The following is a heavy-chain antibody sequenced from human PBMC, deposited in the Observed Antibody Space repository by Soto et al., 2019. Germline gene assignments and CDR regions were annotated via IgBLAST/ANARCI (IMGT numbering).Heavy chain of an antibody. Sequence: QVQLVESGGGVVQPGRSLRLSCAASGFTFSSYGMQWVRQAPGKGLEWVAVISYDGSNKYYADSVQGRFTISRDNSKNTLYLQMNSLSAEDTAVYYCAKTFPYSSGGTGDYWGPGTLVTVSS. D-gene: IGHD6-19*01. CDR1: GFTFSSYG. J-gene: IGHJ4*02. CDR2: ISYDGSNK. CDR3: AKTFPYSSGGTGDY. V-gene: IGHV3-30*18.